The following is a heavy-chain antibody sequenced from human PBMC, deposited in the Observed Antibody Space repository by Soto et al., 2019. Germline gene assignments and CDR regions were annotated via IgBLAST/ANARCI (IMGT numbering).Heavy chain of an antibody. CDR2: IWYDGSNK. CDR3: ARDRGVYDPLYYFDY. J-gene: IGHJ4*02. CDR1: GFTFSSYG. Sequence: SLRLSCAASGFTFSSYGMHWVRQAPGKGLEWVAVIWYDGSNKYYADSVKGRFTISRDNSKNTLYLQMNSLRAEDTAVYYCARDRGVYDPLYYFDYWGQGTLVTVSS. V-gene: IGHV3-33*01. D-gene: IGHD3-10*01.